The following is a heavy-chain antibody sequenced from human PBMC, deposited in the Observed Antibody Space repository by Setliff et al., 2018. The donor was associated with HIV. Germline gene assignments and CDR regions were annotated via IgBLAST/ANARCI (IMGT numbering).Heavy chain of an antibody. CDR1: GGSFSGFY. Sequence: NPSETLSLTCAVYGGSFSGFYWSWFRQPPGKRLNWIGEISHSGSTNYNPSLKSRVTISVDTSKKQFSLKLTSVTAADTALYYCARGPHYFDTSGHYSWFYFDYWGQGTLVTVSS. CDR2: ISHSGST. V-gene: IGHV4-34*01. D-gene: IGHD3-22*01. CDR3: ARGPHYFDTSGHYSWFYFDY. J-gene: IGHJ4*02.